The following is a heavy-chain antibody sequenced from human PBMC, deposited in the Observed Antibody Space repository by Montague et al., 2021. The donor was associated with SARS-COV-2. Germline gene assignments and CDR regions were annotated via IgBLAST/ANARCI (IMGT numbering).Heavy chain of an antibody. CDR2: ISRYGDVT. J-gene: IGHJ4*02. Sequence: SLRLSCAASGFTFDDYAMYWVRQPPGKGLEWLSVISRYGDVTAYADSVRGRFTISRDNAKNSLYLQMSSLRLEDTAFYFCVKGPYDSWGRGTLVTVSA. CDR3: VKGPYDS. CDR1: GFTFDDYA. V-gene: IGHV3-9*01.